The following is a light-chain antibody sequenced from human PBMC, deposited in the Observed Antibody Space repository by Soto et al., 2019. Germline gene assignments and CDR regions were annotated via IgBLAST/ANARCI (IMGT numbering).Light chain of an antibody. V-gene: IGKV3-11*01. CDR1: QSVSNY. CDR3: QQRSSWPRLS. J-gene: IGKJ4*01. Sequence: EIALTQSPATLSLSPGARAALSCRASQSVSNYLAWYQQKPGQAPRLLIYDASNRTTGIPARFSGSGSGTDFTLSISSLEPEDFAVYYCQQRSSWPRLSFGGGTKVDIK. CDR2: DAS.